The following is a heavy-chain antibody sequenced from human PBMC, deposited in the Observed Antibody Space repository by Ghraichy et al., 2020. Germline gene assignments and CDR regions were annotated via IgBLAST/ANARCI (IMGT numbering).Heavy chain of an antibody. CDR3: AKDRYHSSGYYFDN. D-gene: IGHD3-22*01. CDR2: IGDDGSNK. CDR1: GFTFSTYG. Sequence: GGSLRLSCAASGFTFSTYGMHWVRQAPGKGLELVAFIGDDGSNKYYADSVKGRFIISRDNSKNTLYLQMNSLRAEDTAVYHCAKDRYHSSGYYFDNWGQGTLVTVSS. J-gene: IGHJ4*02. V-gene: IGHV3-30*02.